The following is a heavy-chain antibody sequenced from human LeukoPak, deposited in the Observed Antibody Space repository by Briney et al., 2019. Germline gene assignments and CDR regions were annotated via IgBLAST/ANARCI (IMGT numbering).Heavy chain of an antibody. CDR2: IYYSGST. Sequence: PSETLSLTCAVYGGSFSGYYWSWIRQPPGKGLEWIGYIYYSGSTNYNPSLKSRVTISVDTSKNQFSLKLSSVTAADTAVYYCARQPSHSSGYYSIDYWGQGTLVTVSS. CDR3: ARQPSHSSGYYSIDY. D-gene: IGHD3-22*01. J-gene: IGHJ4*02. CDR1: GGSFSGYY. V-gene: IGHV4-59*08.